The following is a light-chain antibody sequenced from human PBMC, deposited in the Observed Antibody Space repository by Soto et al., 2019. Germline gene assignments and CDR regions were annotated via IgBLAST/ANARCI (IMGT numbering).Light chain of an antibody. CDR1: SSNIGAGHV. J-gene: IGLJ2*01. Sequence: QPVLTQPPSVSGAPGQRVTISCTGSSSNIGAGHVVHWYQQFPGRAPKLLIYGSSNRPSGVPDRFSGSKSGTSASLAITGLQAEDEADYYCQSYDNTLSASVFGGGTKVTVL. V-gene: IGLV1-40*01. CDR2: GSS. CDR3: QSYDNTLSASV.